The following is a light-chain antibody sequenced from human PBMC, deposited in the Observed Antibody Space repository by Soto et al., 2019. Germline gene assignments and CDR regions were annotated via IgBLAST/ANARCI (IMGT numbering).Light chain of an antibody. CDR2: KAS. CDR1: QSISSW. CDR3: QQYNSYSRT. V-gene: IGKV1-5*03. Sequence: DIQMTQSPSNLSASVGDRVTITCRASQSISSWLAWYQQKQGKAPKLLIYKASSLESGVPLRFSGSGSGTEFALTISSLQPDDFATYYCQQYNSYSRTFGQGTKVEIK. J-gene: IGKJ1*01.